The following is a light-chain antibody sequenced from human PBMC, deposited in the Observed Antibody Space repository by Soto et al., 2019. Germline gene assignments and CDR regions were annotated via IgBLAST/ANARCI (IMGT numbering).Light chain of an antibody. CDR3: QAWDSSTVV. Sequence: SYELTQPPSVSVSPGQTASITCSGEKLGDKYACWYQQKPGQSPVLFIYQDNKRPSGIPERFSGSNSGNTATLTISGTQAMDEADYYCQAWDSSTVVFGGGTKLTVL. CDR1: KLGDKY. J-gene: IGLJ2*01. V-gene: IGLV3-1*01. CDR2: QDN.